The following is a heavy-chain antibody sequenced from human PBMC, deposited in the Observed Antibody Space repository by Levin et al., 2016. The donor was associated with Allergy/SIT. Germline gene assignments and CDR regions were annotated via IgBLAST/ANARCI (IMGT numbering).Heavy chain of an antibody. CDR2: ISGDADFT. Sequence: VRQAPGKGLVWVSRISGDADFTNYADSVKGRFTISRDNAKNTLYLQMNGLRAEDTSVYYCARGIVEFRNAMDVWGPGDHGHRLL. CDR3: ARGIVEFRNAMDV. V-gene: IGHV3-74*01. J-gene: IGHJ6*01. D-gene: IGHD1-26*01.